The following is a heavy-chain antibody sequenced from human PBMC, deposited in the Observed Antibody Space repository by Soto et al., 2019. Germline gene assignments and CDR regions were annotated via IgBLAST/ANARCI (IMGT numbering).Heavy chain of an antibody. V-gene: IGHV3-30*18. Sequence: QVQLVESGGGVVQPGMSLRLSCAASGFTFSSYGMHWVRQAPGKGLEWVAVISYDGSNKYHADSVKGRFTISRDNSKNTLYRQMNSLRVEDTAVYYCAKTTDRSGYYSRFDYWGQGALVTVSS. CDR1: GFTFSSYG. D-gene: IGHD3-22*01. J-gene: IGHJ4*02. CDR3: AKTTDRSGYYSRFDY. CDR2: ISYDGSNK.